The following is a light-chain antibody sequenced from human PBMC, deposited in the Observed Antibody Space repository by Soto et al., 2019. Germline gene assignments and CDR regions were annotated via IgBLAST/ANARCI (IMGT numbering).Light chain of an antibody. CDR2: DAF. CDR1: QDIGGY. CDR3: QQVASFPLT. V-gene: IGKV1-12*01. J-gene: IGKJ4*01. Sequence: DIQMTQSPSSVSASIGDRVTITCRASQDIGGYLAWYQQKPGKAPELLIYDAFILQSGVPSRFSGSGSGTDFTLTISSLKSEDFATYFCQQVASFPLTVGGGTKVEAK.